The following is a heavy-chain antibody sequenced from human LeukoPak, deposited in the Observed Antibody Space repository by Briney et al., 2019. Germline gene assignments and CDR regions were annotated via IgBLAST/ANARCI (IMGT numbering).Heavy chain of an antibody. CDR1: GVSISSYY. CDR2: IYYSGST. CDR3: ARRVAAAVTFWFDP. J-gene: IGHJ5*02. V-gene: IGHV4-59*01. Sequence: SETLSLTCTVSGVSISSYYWSWIRQPPGKGLEWIGYIYYSGSTNYNPSLKSRVTISVDTSKNQFSLKLSSVTAADTAVYYCARRVAAAVTFWFDPWGQGTLVTVSS. D-gene: IGHD6-13*01.